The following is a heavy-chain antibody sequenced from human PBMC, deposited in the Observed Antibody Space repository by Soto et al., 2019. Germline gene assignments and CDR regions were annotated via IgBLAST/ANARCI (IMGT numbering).Heavy chain of an antibody. J-gene: IGHJ4*02. CDR1: GGTFSSYS. CDR2: IIPIFGTA. V-gene: IGHV1-69*01. D-gene: IGHD6-6*01. Sequence: QVQLVQSGAEVKKPGSSVKVSCKASGGTFSSYSISWVRQAPGQGLEWMGGIIPIFGTANYAEKFQGRVTITADESTSTAYMELSSLRSEDTAVYYCAIEYSSSPPYYPIGYWGQGTLVTVSS. CDR3: AIEYSSSPPYYPIGY.